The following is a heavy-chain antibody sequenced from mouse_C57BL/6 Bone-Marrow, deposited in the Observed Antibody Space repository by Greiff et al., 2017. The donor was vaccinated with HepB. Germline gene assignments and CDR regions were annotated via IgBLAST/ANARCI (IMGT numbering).Heavy chain of an antibody. CDR2: ISNGGGST. Sequence: EVKVEESGGGLVQPGGSLKLSCAASGFTFSDYYMYWVRQTPEKRLEWVAYISNGGGSTYYPDTVKGRFTISRDNAKNTLYLQMSRLKSEDTAMYYCARRVDSSVAYFDYWGQGTTLTVSS. V-gene: IGHV5-12*01. D-gene: IGHD3-2*02. CDR3: ARRVDSSVAYFDY. CDR1: GFTFSDYY. J-gene: IGHJ2*01.